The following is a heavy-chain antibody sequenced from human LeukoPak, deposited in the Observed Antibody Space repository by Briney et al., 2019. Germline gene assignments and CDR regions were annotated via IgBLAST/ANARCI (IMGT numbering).Heavy chain of an antibody. Sequence: GGSLRLSCAASGFTFSSYAMSWVRQAPGKGLEWVSGISWNSGSIGYADSVKGRFTISRDNAKNSLYLQMNSLRAEDTALYYCAKAYHYGDLSPLGYWGQGTLVTVSS. D-gene: IGHD4-17*01. CDR2: ISWNSGSI. V-gene: IGHV3-9*01. CDR1: GFTFSSYA. J-gene: IGHJ4*02. CDR3: AKAYHYGDLSPLGY.